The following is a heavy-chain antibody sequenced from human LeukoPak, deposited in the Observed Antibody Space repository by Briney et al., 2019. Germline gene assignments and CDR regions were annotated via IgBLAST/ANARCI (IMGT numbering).Heavy chain of an antibody. J-gene: IGHJ4*02. D-gene: IGHD3-3*01. CDR1: GVTAGNNY. CDR3: ASHRITIFGVVIPFDY. CDR2: IYSGGST. V-gene: IGHV3-66*04. Sequence: GGSLRLSCAASGVTAGNNYMNWVRQAPGKGLEWVSLIYSGGSTHYADSVKGRFTISRDNAKNSLYLQMNSLRDEDTAVYYCASHRITIFGVVIPFDYWGQGTLVTVSS.